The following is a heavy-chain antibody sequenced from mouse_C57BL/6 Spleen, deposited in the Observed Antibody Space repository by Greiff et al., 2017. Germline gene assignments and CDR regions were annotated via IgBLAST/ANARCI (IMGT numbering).Heavy chain of an antibody. CDR3: TRRGTPAWFAY. V-gene: IGHV6-6*01. J-gene: IGHJ3*01. CDR2: IRHKANNHAT. Sequence: EVKVEESGGGLVQPGGSMKLSCAASGFTFSDAWMDWVRQSPEQGLEWVAEIRHKANNHATYYAESVKGRFTISRDDSKSSVYLQMNSLRAEDTGIYYCTRRGTPAWFAYWGQGTLVTVSA. D-gene: IGHD3-3*01. CDR1: GFTFSDAW.